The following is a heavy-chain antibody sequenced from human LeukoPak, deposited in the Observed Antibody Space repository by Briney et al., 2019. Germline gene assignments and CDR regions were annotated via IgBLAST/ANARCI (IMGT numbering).Heavy chain of an antibody. D-gene: IGHD3-3*01. J-gene: IGHJ6*02. CDR2: INPSGGST. CDR1: GYTFTSYY. V-gene: IGHV1-46*01. Sequence: GSVKASCKASGYTFTSYYMHWVRQAPGQGLEWMGIINPSGGSTSYAQKFEGRVTMTRDTSTSTVYMELSSLRSEDTAVYYCAREPDGPKYYDFWSDYYYYGMDVWGQGTTVTVSS. CDR3: AREPDGPKYYDFWSDYYYYGMDV.